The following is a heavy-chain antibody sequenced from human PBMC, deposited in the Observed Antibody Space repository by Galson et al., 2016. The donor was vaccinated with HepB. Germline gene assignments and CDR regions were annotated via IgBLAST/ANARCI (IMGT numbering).Heavy chain of an antibody. CDR3: AGQYSSTWASFDY. V-gene: IGHV3-23*01. D-gene: IGHD6-13*01. CDR1: TFTFSNYW. Sequence: SLRLSCADSTFTFSNYWMTWVRQAPGKGLEWVSAVSGSDDYSTYYADSLKGRFTISRGNSKSTMYLQMKSLTVEDTALYYCAGQYSSTWASFDYWGQGTMVTVSS. J-gene: IGHJ4*02. CDR2: VSGSDDYST.